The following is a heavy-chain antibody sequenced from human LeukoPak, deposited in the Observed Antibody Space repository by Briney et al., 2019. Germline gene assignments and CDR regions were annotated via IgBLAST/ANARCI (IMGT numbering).Heavy chain of an antibody. CDR3: VKGRCSGSSCYGGDY. CDR1: GFTFSSYA. V-gene: IGHV3-64D*06. D-gene: IGHD2-2*01. Sequence: GGSLRLSCSASGFTFSSYATNWVRQAPGKGLEYASAITSNGGSTYYADSVKGRFTISRDNSKNTLYLQMSSLRAEDTAVYYCVKGRCSGSSCYGGDYWGQGTLVTVPS. CDR2: ITSNGGST. J-gene: IGHJ4*02.